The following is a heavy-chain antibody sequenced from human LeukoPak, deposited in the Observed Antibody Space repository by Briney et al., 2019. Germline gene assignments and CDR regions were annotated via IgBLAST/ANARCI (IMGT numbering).Heavy chain of an antibody. D-gene: IGHD3-9*01. Sequence: PGGSLRLSCAASGFTVSSNYMSWVRQAPGKGLEWVSVIYSGGSTYYADSVKGRFTISRDNSKNTLYLQMNSLTAEDTAVYYCARARVDFGWFEGSFDPWGQGTLVTVSS. CDR3: ARARVDFGWFEGSFDP. CDR2: IYSGGST. CDR1: GFTVSSNY. V-gene: IGHV3-53*01. J-gene: IGHJ5*02.